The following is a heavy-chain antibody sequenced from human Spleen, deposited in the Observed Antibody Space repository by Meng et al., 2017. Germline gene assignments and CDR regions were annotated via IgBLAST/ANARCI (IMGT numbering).Heavy chain of an antibody. CDR1: GGSFSGYY. Sequence: QVQLQQWGAGLLKPSETLSLTCAVSGGSFSGYYWSWIRQPPGKGLEWIGEINHNGNTNYNPSLKSRVTISVDTSKNQFSLKLSSVTAADTAVYYCARGGGDSWYIDYWGQGTLVTVSS. D-gene: IGHD6-13*01. J-gene: IGHJ4*02. CDR2: INHNGNT. V-gene: IGHV4-34*01. CDR3: ARGGGDSWYIDY.